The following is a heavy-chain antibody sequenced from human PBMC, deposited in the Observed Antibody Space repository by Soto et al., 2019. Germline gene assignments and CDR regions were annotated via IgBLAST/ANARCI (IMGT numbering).Heavy chain of an antibody. Sequence: GGSLRLSCAASGFTFSNAWMNWVRQAPGKGLEWVGRIKSKTDGGTTDYAAPVKGRFTISRDDSKNTLYLQMNSLKTEETAVYYCTTNPTGIVGASSRNYYYYGMDVWGQGTTVTVSS. CDR1: GFTFSNAW. J-gene: IGHJ6*02. CDR3: TTNPTGIVGASSRNYYYYGMDV. V-gene: IGHV3-15*07. D-gene: IGHD1-26*01. CDR2: IKSKTDGGTT.